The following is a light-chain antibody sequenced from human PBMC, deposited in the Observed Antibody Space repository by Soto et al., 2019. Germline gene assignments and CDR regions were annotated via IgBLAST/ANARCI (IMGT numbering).Light chain of an antibody. J-gene: IGKJ4*01. CDR2: GAS. CDR1: QGVSRK. CDR3: QQYHTWPIT. Sequence: DIVMTPSPATLSVAPGERVTFSCRASQGVSRKLAWYQHKPGQAPRLLISGASTGATGIPARFSGSGSGTEFTLTISSLQSEDCAIYYCQQYHTWPITFGGGTKVDIK. V-gene: IGKV3-15*01.